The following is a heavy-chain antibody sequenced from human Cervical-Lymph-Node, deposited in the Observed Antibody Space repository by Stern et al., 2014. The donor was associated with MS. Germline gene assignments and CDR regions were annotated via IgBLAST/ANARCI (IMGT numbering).Heavy chain of an antibody. J-gene: IGHJ4*02. CDR2: IFPGASDT. CDR3: ARPHSPGWSYYFDF. V-gene: IGHV5-51*01. CDR1: GYTFTDYW. Sequence: EVQLVQSGAEVRKPGQSLTISCNISGYTFTDYWIAWGRQMPGKGLEWMGAIFPGASDTRYSPPFQGHVTFSVDPSINPAYRQWSDLRASDPAMYYCARPHSPGWSYYFDFWGRGTLVAVSS. D-gene: IGHD6-19*01.